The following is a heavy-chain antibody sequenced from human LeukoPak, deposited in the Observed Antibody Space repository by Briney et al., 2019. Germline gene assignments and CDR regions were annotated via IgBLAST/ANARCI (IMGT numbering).Heavy chain of an antibody. CDR3: ARDIATVVHQD. CDR1: GYTFSNYG. CDR2: ISAYSGNT. J-gene: IGHJ4*02. Sequence: ASVKVSCKTSGYTFSNYGISWVRQAPGQGLEWMGWISAYSGNTNYPQKVQGRVTMTTDTSTSTVYMELRSLRSDDTAVYYCARDIATVVHQDCGQGTLVTVSS. D-gene: IGHD3-22*01. V-gene: IGHV1-18*01.